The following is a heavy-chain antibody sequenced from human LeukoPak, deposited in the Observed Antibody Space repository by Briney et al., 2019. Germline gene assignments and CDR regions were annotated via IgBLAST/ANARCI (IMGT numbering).Heavy chain of an antibody. CDR2: ISAYNGNT. CDR3: ARVSTSLYYYYGMDV. CDR1: GYTFTSYG. J-gene: IGHJ6*02. Sequence: ASVKVSCKASGYTFTSYGISWVRQAPGQGLKWMGWISAYNGNTNYAQKLQGRVTMTTDTSTSTAYMELRSLRSDDTAVYYCARVSTSLYYYYGMDVWGQGTTVTVSS. V-gene: IGHV1-18*01. D-gene: IGHD5/OR15-5a*01.